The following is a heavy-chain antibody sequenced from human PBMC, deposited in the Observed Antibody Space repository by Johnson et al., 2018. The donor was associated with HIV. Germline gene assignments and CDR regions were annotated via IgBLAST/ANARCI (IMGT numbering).Heavy chain of an antibody. D-gene: IGHD3-16*01. J-gene: IGHJ3*02. CDR2: FYSGGTT. V-gene: IGHV3-66*04. Sequence: VQLVESGGGVVQPGGSLRLSCAASGLSVRTNFMSWVRQPPGKGLEWVSLFYSGGTTTYADSVKGRFTISSDHSKNTVYLQMNYLGAEDTAGYYCVGQGGGDYDYAWGSSGDACDIWGQGTLVTVSS. CDR1: GLSVRTNF. CDR3: VGQGGGDYDYAWGSSGDACDI.